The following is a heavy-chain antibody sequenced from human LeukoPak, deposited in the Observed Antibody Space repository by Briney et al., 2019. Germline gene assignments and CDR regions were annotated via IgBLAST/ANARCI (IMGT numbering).Heavy chain of an antibody. CDR2: IWYGGSNK. CDR1: GFTFSSYG. J-gene: IGHJ6*03. D-gene: IGHD3-3*01. CDR3: AKDGRESNDFWSGYANYYYYMDV. Sequence: GGSLRLSCAASGFTFSSYGMHWVRQAPGKGLEWVAVIWYGGSNKYYADSVKGRFTISRDNSKNTLYLQMNSLRAEDTAVYYCAKDGRESNDFWSGYANYYYYMDVWGKGTTVTVSS. V-gene: IGHV3-30*02.